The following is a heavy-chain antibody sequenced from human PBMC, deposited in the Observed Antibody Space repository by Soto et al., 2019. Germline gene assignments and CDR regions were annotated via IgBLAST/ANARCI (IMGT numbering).Heavy chain of an antibody. V-gene: IGHV4-34*01. J-gene: IGHJ5*02. CDR2: INHSGST. CDR1: GGSFSGYY. CDR3: ARGENQYNWFDP. Sequence: QVQLQQWGAGLLKPSETLSLTCAVYGGSFSGYYWGWLRQPPGKGLGWLGEINHSGSTNNNPTLKSRVTISVDTSKNQFSLKLSSVTAADTAVYYCARGENQYNWFDPWGQGTLVTVSS.